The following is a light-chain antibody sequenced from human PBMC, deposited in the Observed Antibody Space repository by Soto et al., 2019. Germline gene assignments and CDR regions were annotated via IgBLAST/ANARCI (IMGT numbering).Light chain of an antibody. Sequence: DIQMTQSPSTLSASVRDRVTIACRASQSISSWLAWYQQKPGKAPELLIYGASTLDDGVPSRFSGSGSGTEFTLTISSLQPDDSATYYCQEYNSYSPFTFGQGTKVDIK. CDR1: QSISSW. J-gene: IGKJ2*01. CDR2: GAS. CDR3: QEYNSYSPFT. V-gene: IGKV1-5*01.